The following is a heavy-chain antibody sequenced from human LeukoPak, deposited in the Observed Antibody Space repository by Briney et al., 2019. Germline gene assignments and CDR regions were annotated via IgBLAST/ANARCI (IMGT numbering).Heavy chain of an antibody. J-gene: IGHJ4*02. Sequence: ASVTVSCKASGYTFTGYYMHWVRQAPGQGLEWMGWINPNNGGTNYAQKLQGRVTMTRDTSISTAYMELSSLRSEDTAVYYCARTLRRHCSGGSCYSPHLDYWGQGTLVTVSS. CDR3: ARTLRRHCSGGSCYSPHLDY. CDR1: GYTFTGYY. V-gene: IGHV1-2*02. CDR2: INPNNGGT. D-gene: IGHD2-15*01.